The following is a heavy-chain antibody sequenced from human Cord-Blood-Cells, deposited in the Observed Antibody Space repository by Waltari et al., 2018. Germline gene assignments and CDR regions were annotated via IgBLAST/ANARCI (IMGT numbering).Heavy chain of an antibody. V-gene: IGHV4-34*01. CDR2: INHSGST. Sequence: HGQLQQWGAGLLKPSETLSLTCAVYGGSFSGYYWSWIRQPPGKGLEWIWEINHSGSTNYNPSLKSRVTISVDTSKNQFSLKLSSVTAADTAVYYCARTRRYSHPSFYFWGQGTLVTLSS. CDR1: GGSFSGYY. D-gene: IGHD6-13*01. CDR3: ARTRRYSHPSFYF. J-gene: IGHJ4*02.